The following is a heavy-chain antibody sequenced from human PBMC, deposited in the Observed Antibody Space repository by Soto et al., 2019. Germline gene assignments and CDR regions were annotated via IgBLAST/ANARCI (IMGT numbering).Heavy chain of an antibody. V-gene: IGHV1-69*13. CDR1: GGTFSSHG. D-gene: IGHD3-22*01. J-gene: IGHJ3*02. CDR2: IIPMLVTP. CDR3: ARETRPYYFDSSGYPDAFDI. Sequence: SVKVSCKATGGTFSSHGISWVRQAPGQGLEWMGVIIPMLVTPQYAQRFQGRVTITADELTSTVYMELISLRPEDTAVYFCARETRPYYFDSSGYPDAFDIWGQGTVVTVSS.